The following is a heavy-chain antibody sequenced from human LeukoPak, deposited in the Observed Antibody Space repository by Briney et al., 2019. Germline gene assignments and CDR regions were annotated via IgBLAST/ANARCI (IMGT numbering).Heavy chain of an antibody. J-gene: IGHJ4*02. D-gene: IGHD1-7*01. CDR2: ISGSGGST. V-gene: IGHV3-23*01. Sequence: PGGSLRLSCAASGFTFSSYAMSWVRQAPGKGLEWVSAISGSGGSTYYADSVKGRFTISRDNSKNTLYLQMNSLRTEDTAVYYCAKGNSRSPTPGHFDYWGQGTLVTVSS. CDR1: GFTFSSYA. CDR3: AKGNSRSPTPGHFDY.